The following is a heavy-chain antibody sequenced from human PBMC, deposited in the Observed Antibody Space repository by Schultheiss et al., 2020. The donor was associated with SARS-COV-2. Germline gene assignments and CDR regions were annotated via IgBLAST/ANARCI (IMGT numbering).Heavy chain of an antibody. CDR3: ARGTTGWFDP. V-gene: IGHV4-31*03. D-gene: IGHD2/OR15-2a*01. Sequence: SETLSLTCTVSGGSISSGGYYWSWIRQHPGKGLEWIGYIYYSGSTYYNPSLKSRVTISVDTSKNQFSLKLSSVTAADTAVYYCARGTTGWFDPWGQGTLVTVSS. J-gene: IGHJ5*02. CDR2: IYYSGST. CDR1: GGSISSGGYY.